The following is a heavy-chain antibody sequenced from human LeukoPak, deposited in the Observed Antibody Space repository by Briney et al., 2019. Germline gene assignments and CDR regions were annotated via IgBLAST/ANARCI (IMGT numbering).Heavy chain of an antibody. J-gene: IGHJ4*02. V-gene: IGHV3-21*04. CDR1: GFTFSSYS. CDR3: AKDRSTYYYDSSGYNHFDY. Sequence: GGSLRLSCAASGFTFSSYSMNWVRQAPGKGLEWVSSISSSSSYIYYADSVKGRFTISRDNAKNSLYLQMNSLRAEDTALYYCAKDRSTYYYDSSGYNHFDYWGQGTLVTVSS. D-gene: IGHD3-22*01. CDR2: ISSSSSYI.